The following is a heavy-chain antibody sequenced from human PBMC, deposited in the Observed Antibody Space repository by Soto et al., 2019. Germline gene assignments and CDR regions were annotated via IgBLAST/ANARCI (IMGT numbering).Heavy chain of an antibody. CDR3: AKSMIRVPAAIFYYMDV. Sequence: PGGSLRLSCAASGFTFSSYAMSWVRQAPGKGLEWVSAISGSGGSTYYADSVKGRFTISRDNSKNTLYLQMNSLRAEDTAVYYCAKSMIRVPAAIFYYMDVWGKGTTVTVSS. CDR1: GFTFSSYA. D-gene: IGHD2-2*01. J-gene: IGHJ6*03. V-gene: IGHV3-23*01. CDR2: ISGSGGST.